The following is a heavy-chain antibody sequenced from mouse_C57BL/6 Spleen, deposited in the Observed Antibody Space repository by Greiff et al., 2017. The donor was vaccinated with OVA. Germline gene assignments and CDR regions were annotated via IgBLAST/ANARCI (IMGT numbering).Heavy chain of an antibody. V-gene: IGHV1-64*01. J-gene: IGHJ4*01. CDR3: ARSEGTTVPYYYAMDY. Sequence: VQLQQPGAELVKPGASVKLSCKASGYTFTSYWMHWVKQRPGQGLEWIGMIHPNSGSTNYNAKFKSKATLTVDKSSSTAYMQLSSLTSEDSAVYYCARSEGTTVPYYYAMDYWGQGTSVTVSS. CDR1: GYTFTSYW. CDR2: IHPNSGST. D-gene: IGHD1-1*01.